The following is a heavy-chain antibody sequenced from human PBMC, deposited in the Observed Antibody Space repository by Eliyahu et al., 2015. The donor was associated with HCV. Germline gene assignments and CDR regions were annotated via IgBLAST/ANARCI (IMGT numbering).Heavy chain of an antibody. D-gene: IGHD5-12*01. J-gene: IGHJ6*02. V-gene: IGHV1-69*01. CDR2: IIPIFGTA. CDR3: ARGERRGYSGYDFSYYYYGMDV. Sequence: EVKKPGSSVKVSCKASGGTFSSYAISWVRQAPGQGLEWMGGIIPIFGTANYAQKFQGRVTITADESTSTAYMELSSWTAEDTAVWYCARGERRGYSGYDFSYYYYGMDVWGQGTTVTVSS. CDR1: GGTFSSYA.